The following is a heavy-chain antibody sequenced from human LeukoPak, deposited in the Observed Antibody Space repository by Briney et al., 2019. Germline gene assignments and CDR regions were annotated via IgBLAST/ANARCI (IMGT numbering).Heavy chain of an antibody. J-gene: IGHJ4*02. V-gene: IGHV1-18*01. CDR2: ISPHKGNA. D-gene: IGHD4-17*01. CDR3: ETAQDDGEYVLGYFDY. Sequence: ASAKVSCKASDYTFSTYVISGVRQAPGQKPEWMGWISPHKGNAIYAQKLQGRVTTTTDTSTGTASMRQRSLTCDDTAGSYSETAQDDGEYVLGYFDYWGQGTLVTVSS. CDR1: DYTFSTYV.